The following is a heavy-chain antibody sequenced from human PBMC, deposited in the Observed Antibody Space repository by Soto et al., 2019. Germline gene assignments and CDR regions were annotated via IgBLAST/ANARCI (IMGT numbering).Heavy chain of an antibody. CDR3: ARDQYGGYYYYYGMDV. CDR2: IIPIFGTA. V-gene: IGHV1-69*13. Sequence: ASVKVSCKASGGTFSSYAISWVRQAPGQGLEWMGGIIPIFGTANYAQKFQGRVTITADESTSTAYMELSSLRSEDTAVYYCARDQYGGYYYYYGMDVWGQGTTVTVSS. CDR1: GGTFSSYA. D-gene: IGHD4-17*01. J-gene: IGHJ6*02.